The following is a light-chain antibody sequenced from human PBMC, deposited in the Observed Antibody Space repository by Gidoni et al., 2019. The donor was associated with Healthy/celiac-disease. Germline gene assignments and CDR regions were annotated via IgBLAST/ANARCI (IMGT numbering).Light chain of an antibody. CDR3: QQYDNLLPIT. V-gene: IGKV1-33*01. Sequence: DIQMTQSPSSLSASVGDRVTITYQASQDISNYLNWYQQKPGKAPKLLIYDASNLETGVPSRFSGSGSGTDFTFTISSLQPEDIATYYCQQYDNLLPITFGQXTRLEIK. CDR1: QDISNY. CDR2: DAS. J-gene: IGKJ5*01.